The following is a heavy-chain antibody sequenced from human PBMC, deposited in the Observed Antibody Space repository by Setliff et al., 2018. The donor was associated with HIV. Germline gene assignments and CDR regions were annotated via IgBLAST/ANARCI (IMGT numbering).Heavy chain of an antibody. J-gene: IGHJ4*02. Sequence: SETLSLTCAVYGGSFSDNYWSWIRQSPGKGLEWIGEINHSGRTKYSPSLMSRVSISVDTSKTQFSLKLTSVTAADTAVYYCASAGSGTRAPPRYWGQGTLVTVSS. CDR1: GGSFSDNY. CDR3: ASAGSGTRAPPRY. V-gene: IGHV4-34*01. CDR2: INHSGRT. D-gene: IGHD1-1*01.